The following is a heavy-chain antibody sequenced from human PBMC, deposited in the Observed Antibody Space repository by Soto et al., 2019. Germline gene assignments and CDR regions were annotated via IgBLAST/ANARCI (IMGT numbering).Heavy chain of an antibody. V-gene: IGHV3-11*05. Sequence: QVQLVESGGGLVKPGGSLRLSCAASGFTFSDYYMSWIRQAPGQGLEWVSYISSSSSYTNYADSVKGRFTISRDNAKNSLYLQMNSLRAEDTAVYYCARVIVVVAATRGYYYYYGMDVWGQGTTVTVSS. CDR1: GFTFSDYY. D-gene: IGHD2-15*01. CDR2: ISSSSSYT. J-gene: IGHJ6*02. CDR3: ARVIVVVAATRGYYYYYGMDV.